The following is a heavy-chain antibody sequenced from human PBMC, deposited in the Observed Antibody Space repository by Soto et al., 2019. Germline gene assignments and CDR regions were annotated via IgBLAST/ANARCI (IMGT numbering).Heavy chain of an antibody. CDR2: INSDGSRT. J-gene: IGHJ6*03. CDR3: SSVAVGYYYMDV. Sequence: EVQLVESGGGLVQPGGSLRLSCAASGFTFSNYWMHWVRQAPGKGLVWVSRINSDGSRTNYADSVKGRFTISRDNAKDTLYLQMNSLRVEDTAVYFCSSVAVGYYYMDVWGKGDTVTVS. D-gene: IGHD5-12*01. CDR1: GFTFSNYW. V-gene: IGHV3-74*01.